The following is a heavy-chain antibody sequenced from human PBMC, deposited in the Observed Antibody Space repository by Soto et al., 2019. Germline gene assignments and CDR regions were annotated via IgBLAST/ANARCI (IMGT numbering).Heavy chain of an antibody. D-gene: IGHD3-10*01. CDR2: MNPNSGNT. CDR1: GYTFTSYD. V-gene: IGHV1-8*01. Sequence: ASVKVSCKASGYTFTSYDINWVRQATGQGLEWMGWMNPNSGNTGYAQKFQGRVTMTRNTSISTAYMELSSLRSEDTAVYYCARDYYGSGRLNAHNWFDPWGQGTLVTVS. J-gene: IGHJ5*02. CDR3: ARDYYGSGRLNAHNWFDP.